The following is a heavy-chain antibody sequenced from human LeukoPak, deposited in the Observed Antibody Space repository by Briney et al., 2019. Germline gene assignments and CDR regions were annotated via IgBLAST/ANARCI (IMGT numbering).Heavy chain of an antibody. V-gene: IGHV3-9*03. CDR2: ISWNSGSI. J-gene: IGHJ4*02. Sequence: GGSLRLSCAASGFTFDDYAMHWVRQAPGKGLEWVSGISWNSGSIGYADSVKGRFTISRDNAKNSLYLQMNSLRAEDMALYYCAKSATGSVAGKVPLDYWGQGTLVTVSS. CDR1: GFTFDDYA. D-gene: IGHD6-19*01. CDR3: AKSATGSVAGKVPLDY.